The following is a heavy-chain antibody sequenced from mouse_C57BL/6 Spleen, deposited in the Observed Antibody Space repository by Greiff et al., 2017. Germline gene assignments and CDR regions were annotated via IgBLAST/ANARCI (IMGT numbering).Heavy chain of an antibody. CDR1: GFTFSSYG. V-gene: IGHV5-6*01. CDR3: ARDYGSSYEGHYYAMDY. D-gene: IGHD1-1*01. CDR2: ISSGGSYT. Sequence: EVKLVESGGDLVKPGGSLKLSCAASGFTFSSYGMSWVRQTPDKRLEWVATISSGGSYTYYPDSVKGRFTISRDNAKNTLYLQMSSLKSEDTAMYYCARDYGSSYEGHYYAMDYWGQGTSVTVSS. J-gene: IGHJ4*01.